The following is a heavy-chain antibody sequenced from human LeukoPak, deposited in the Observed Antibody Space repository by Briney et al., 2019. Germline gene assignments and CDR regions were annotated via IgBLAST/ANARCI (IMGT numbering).Heavy chain of an antibody. CDR3: AKARLMTTVVRGPFDY. J-gene: IGHJ4*02. Sequence: GGSLRLSCAASGFTVSSNYMSWVRQAPGKGLEWVSAISGSGGSTYYADSVKGRFTISRDNSKNTLYLQMNSLRAEDTAVYYCAKARLMTTVVRGPFDYWGQGTLVTVSS. CDR1: GFTVSSNY. V-gene: IGHV3-23*01. D-gene: IGHD4-23*01. CDR2: ISGSGGST.